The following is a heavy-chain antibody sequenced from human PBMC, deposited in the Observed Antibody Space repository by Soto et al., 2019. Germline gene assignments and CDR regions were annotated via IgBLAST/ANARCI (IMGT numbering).Heavy chain of an antibody. CDR2: IKQDGGDK. CDR1: GFTFSSFW. D-gene: IGHD6-6*01. J-gene: IGHJ4*02. CDR3: ARVKSLAAQE. V-gene: IGHV3-7*05. Sequence: EMQLVESGGGLVQPGGSLRLSCAASGFTFSSFWMSWVRQAPGKGLEWVANIKQDGGDKYYVDSVRGRFTISRDNAKNSLFLQMNSLRAEDTAVYYCARVKSLAAQEWGQGILVTVSS.